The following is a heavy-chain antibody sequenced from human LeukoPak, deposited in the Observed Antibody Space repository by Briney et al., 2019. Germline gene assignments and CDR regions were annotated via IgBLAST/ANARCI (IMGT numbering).Heavy chain of an antibody. CDR3: ARGRYDFWSGYYDRFDP. Sequence: SETLSHTCTVSGGSISSYHWSWIRQPAGKGLEWIGRIYTSGSTNYNPSLKSRVTMSVDTSKNQFSLKLSSVTAADTAVYYCARGRYDFWSGYYDRFDPWGQGTLVTVSS. J-gene: IGHJ5*02. CDR2: IYTSGST. D-gene: IGHD3-3*01. V-gene: IGHV4-4*07. CDR1: GGSISSYH.